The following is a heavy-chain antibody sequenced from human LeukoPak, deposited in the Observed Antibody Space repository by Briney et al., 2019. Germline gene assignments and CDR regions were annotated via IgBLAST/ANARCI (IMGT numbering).Heavy chain of an antibody. Sequence: SETLSLTCTVSGGSISSGDYYWSWIRQPPGKGLEWIGYIYYSGSTYYNPSLKSRVTISVDTSKNQFSLKLSSVTAADTAVYYCARGNSSGYPLGAFDIWGQGTMVTVSS. V-gene: IGHV4-30-4*01. CDR1: GGSISSGDYY. CDR3: ARGNSSGYPLGAFDI. D-gene: IGHD3-22*01. CDR2: IYYSGST. J-gene: IGHJ3*02.